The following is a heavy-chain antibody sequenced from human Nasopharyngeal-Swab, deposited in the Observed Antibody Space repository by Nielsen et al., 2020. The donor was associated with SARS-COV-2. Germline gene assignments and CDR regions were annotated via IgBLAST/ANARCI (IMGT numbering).Heavy chain of an antibody. CDR1: GYTFTSYG. Sequence: ASVTVSCKATGYTFTSYGISWVRQAPGQGREWMGRICAYNGNTNYAQKLQGRVTMTTDTSTSTDYMELRSLRSDDTAVYYCARAVFLTRKVAAAGTLGDYWGQGTLVTVSS. CDR3: ARAVFLTRKVAAAGTLGDY. CDR2: ICAYNGNT. J-gene: IGHJ4*02. V-gene: IGHV1-18*01. D-gene: IGHD6-13*01.